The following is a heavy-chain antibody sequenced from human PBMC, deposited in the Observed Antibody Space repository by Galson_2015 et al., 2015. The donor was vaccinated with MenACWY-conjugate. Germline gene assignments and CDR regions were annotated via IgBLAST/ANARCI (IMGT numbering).Heavy chain of an antibody. CDR3: ATGGFRPDY. V-gene: IGHV3-7*03. D-gene: IGHD6-6*01. CDR1: GFTFSSSW. Sequence: SLRLSCATSGFTFSSSWMSWVRQAPGKGLEWVANINQDGNEKNHVDSVKGRFTISRDNAKNSLYLQMNSLRAGDTAVYYCATGGFRPDYWGQGTLVTVSS. J-gene: IGHJ4*02. CDR2: INQDGNEK.